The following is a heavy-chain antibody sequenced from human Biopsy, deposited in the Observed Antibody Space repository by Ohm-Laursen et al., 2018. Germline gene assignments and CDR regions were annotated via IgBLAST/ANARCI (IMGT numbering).Heavy chain of an antibody. V-gene: IGHV4-59*01. D-gene: IGHD3-22*01. Sequence: GTLSLTCTVSGDSISSYYWSWIRQPPGKGLEWIGYVSYTGSTDYNPSLQSRVTISVDTSKNHFSLRLRSVTPADTAMYYCARDRGFYSDRAIPGYFDLWGRGTLVTVSS. CDR1: GDSISSYY. CDR3: ARDRGFYSDRAIPGYFDL. CDR2: VSYTGST. J-gene: IGHJ2*01.